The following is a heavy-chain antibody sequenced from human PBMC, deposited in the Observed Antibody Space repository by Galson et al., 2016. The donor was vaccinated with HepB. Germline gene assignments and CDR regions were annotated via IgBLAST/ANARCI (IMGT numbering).Heavy chain of an antibody. CDR1: GDSLSTIGVG. CDR2: SHWDGHH. V-gene: IGHV2-5*02. J-gene: IGHJ4*02. D-gene: IGHD1-14*01. CDR3: AHRSGDRDDFDY. Sequence: PAVVKPTQPLTLRWSFSGDSLSTIGVGVGWIRLRHGKALEWRARSHWDGHHYYSPSLKTRLTITKDISNNQVGLTMTNADPLDTATYYCAHRSGDRDDFDYWGQGTPVTVSS.